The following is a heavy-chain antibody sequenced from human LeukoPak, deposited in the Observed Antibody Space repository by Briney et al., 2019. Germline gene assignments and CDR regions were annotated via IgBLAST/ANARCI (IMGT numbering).Heavy chain of an antibody. CDR3: ARGPAYGETGAFDI. Sequence: PSETLSLICTVSGGSISSYYWSWIRQPPGKGLEWIGYISYTGSANYNPSLKSRVTISVDTSKNQFSLKVSSVTAADTAVYYCARGPAYGETGAFDIWGQGTMVTVSS. V-gene: IGHV4-59*01. CDR2: ISYTGSA. D-gene: IGHD4/OR15-4a*01. CDR1: GGSISSYY. J-gene: IGHJ3*02.